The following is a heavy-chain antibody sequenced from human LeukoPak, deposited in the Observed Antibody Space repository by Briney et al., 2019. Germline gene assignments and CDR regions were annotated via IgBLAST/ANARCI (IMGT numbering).Heavy chain of an antibody. CDR3: ASSIVVVPAAMDYYYMDV. J-gene: IGHJ6*03. Sequence: SQTLSLTCTVSGGSISSGDYYWSWIRQPPGKGLEWIGYIYYSGSTYYNPSLKSRVTISVDTSKNQFSLKLSSVTAADTAVYYCASSIVVVPAAMDYYYMDVWGIGTTVTVSS. CDR1: GGSISSGDYY. D-gene: IGHD2-2*01. V-gene: IGHV4-30-4*08. CDR2: IYYSGST.